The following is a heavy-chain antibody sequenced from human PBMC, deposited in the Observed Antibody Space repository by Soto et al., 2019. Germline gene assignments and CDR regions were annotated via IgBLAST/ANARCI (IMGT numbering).Heavy chain of an antibody. D-gene: IGHD1-26*01. CDR3: TRDDSGLGIDY. J-gene: IGHJ4*02. V-gene: IGHV3-74*01. Sequence: GGSLRLSCEASGFNFRDFWMHWVRQPPGKGPEWVSNIPSDGRDVSYADSVRGRFTISRDDARNTLYLQMSDLRVEDTAIYYCTRDDSGLGIDYWGQGTQVTVSS. CDR2: IPSDGRDV. CDR1: GFNFRDFW.